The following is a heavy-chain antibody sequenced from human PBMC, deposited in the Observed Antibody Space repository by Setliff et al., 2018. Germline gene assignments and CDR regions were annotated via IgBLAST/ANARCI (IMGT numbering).Heavy chain of an antibody. Sequence: PSETLSLTCTVSGGSISSYYWSWIRQPPGKGLEWIGYIYYSGSTNYNPSLKSRVTISVDTSKNQFSLKLSSVTAADTAVYYCARYRGNYYDSSGYYSGDAFDIWDQGTMVTVSS. V-gene: IGHV4-59*01. CDR1: GGSISSYY. CDR2: IYYSGST. D-gene: IGHD3-22*01. J-gene: IGHJ3*02. CDR3: ARYRGNYYDSSGYYSGDAFDI.